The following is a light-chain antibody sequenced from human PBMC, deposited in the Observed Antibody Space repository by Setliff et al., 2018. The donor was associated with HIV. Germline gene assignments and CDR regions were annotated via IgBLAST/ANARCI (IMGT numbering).Light chain of an antibody. CDR3: QSYDSSVDV. V-gene: IGLV6-57*01. CDR2: ENN. CDR1: SGSIASNY. J-gene: IGLJ1*01. Sequence: NFMLTQPHSVSESPGKTVTISCTCSSGSIASNYVQWYQQRPGSSPTTVIYENNQRPSGVPHRFSGSIDSSSNSASLTISGLKTEDEADYYCQSYDSSVDVCGTGTKVTVL.